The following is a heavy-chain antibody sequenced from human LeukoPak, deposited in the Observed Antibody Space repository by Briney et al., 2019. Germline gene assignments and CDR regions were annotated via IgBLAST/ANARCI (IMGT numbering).Heavy chain of an antibody. Sequence: SETLSLTCSVSGGSMNTFYWTWIRQPAGKGLDWIGRVYTSGFTKYNPSFRSRVSMSVDTSKKQLSLMLTSLTAADTAVYYCARETLVGTTNYFDYWGQGALVTVSS. D-gene: IGHD1-14*01. CDR2: VYTSGFT. V-gene: IGHV4-4*07. J-gene: IGHJ4*02. CDR3: ARETLVGTTNYFDY. CDR1: GGSMNTFY.